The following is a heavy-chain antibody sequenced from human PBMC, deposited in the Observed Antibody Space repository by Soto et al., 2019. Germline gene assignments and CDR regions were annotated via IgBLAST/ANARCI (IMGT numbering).Heavy chain of an antibody. CDR1: GFTFSRHA. V-gene: IGHV3-23*01. CDR3: VRDYVRFPDNSGSPLDH. CDR2: IIDSGGTT. Sequence: PGGSLRLSCVVSGFTFSRHAMSWVRQAPGKGLEWVSGIIDSGGTTYYADSVKGRFTISRDNSKSTLYLQTNSLRGEDTAIYYCVRDYVRFPDNSGSPLDHWGRGTLVTVSS. D-gene: IGHD3-22*01. J-gene: IGHJ4*02.